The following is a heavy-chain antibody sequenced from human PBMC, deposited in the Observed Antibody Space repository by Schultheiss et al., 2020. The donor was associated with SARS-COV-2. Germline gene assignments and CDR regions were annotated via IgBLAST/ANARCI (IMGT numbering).Heavy chain of an antibody. D-gene: IGHD3-16*02. Sequence: GGSLRLSCAASGFTFSSYAMHWVRQAPGKGLEWVAVISYDGSNKYYADSVKGRFTISRDNSKNTLYLQMNSLRAEDTAVYYCAREDGYDYVWGSYRYSDYWGQGTLVTVSS. J-gene: IGHJ4*02. V-gene: IGHV3-30*04. CDR3: AREDGYDYVWGSYRYSDY. CDR2: ISYDGSNK. CDR1: GFTFSSYA.